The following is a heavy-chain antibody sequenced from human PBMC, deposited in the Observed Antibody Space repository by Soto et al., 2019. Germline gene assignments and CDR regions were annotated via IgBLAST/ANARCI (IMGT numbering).Heavy chain of an antibody. CDR3: ARRARSSGSIRFDY. Sequence: QLQLQESGPGLVKPSETLSLTCTVSGGSISSSSYYWGWIRQPPGKGLEWIGSIYYSGSTYYNPSLKSRVTISVDTSKNQFSLKLSSVTAADTAVYYGARRARSSGSIRFDYWGQGTLVTVSS. J-gene: IGHJ4*02. CDR2: IYYSGST. D-gene: IGHD3-3*02. V-gene: IGHV4-39*01. CDR1: GGSISSSSYY.